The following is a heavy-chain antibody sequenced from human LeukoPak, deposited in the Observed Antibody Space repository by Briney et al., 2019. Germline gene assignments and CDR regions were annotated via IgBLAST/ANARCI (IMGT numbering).Heavy chain of an antibody. CDR2: INSDGSIT. CDR1: GFTFSSYG. V-gene: IGHV3-74*01. J-gene: IGHJ4*02. Sequence: GGSLRLSCAASGFTFSSYGMHWVRHAPGKGLVWVSHINSDGSITSYADSVKGRFTISRDNSKNTLYLQMNSLRAEDTAVYYCAKGRRASDCSSTSCFLGFFDYWGQGTLVTVSS. D-gene: IGHD2-2*01. CDR3: AKGRRASDCSSTSCFLGFFDY.